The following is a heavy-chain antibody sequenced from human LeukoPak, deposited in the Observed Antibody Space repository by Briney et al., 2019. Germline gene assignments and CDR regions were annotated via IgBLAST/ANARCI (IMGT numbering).Heavy chain of an antibody. V-gene: IGHV3-30*18. CDR1: GFTFSNYG. CDR3: AKDLITMIRGSPMDV. J-gene: IGHJ6*02. Sequence: GGSLRLSCAASGFTFSNYGMHWVRQAPGKGLEWVALLVYDGFYADSVKGRFTISRDDSRNTLYLQLSSLRAEDTAVYYCAKDLITMIRGSPMDVWGQGTTVTVSS. CDR2: LVYDG. D-gene: IGHD3-10*01.